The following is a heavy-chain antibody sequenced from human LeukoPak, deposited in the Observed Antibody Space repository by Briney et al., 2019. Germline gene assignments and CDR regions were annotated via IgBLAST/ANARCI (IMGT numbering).Heavy chain of an antibody. D-gene: IGHD6-13*01. J-gene: IGHJ4*02. CDR2: TYYRSKWYN. Sequence: SQTLSLTCAISGDSVCSNSATWNWIRQSPSRGLEWLGRTYYRSKWYNDYAVSLKSRITINPDTSKNQFSLQLNSVTPEDTAVYYCSREWGGSSWDRYYFDYWGQGTVVTVSS. CDR1: GDSVCSNSAT. V-gene: IGHV6-1*01. CDR3: SREWGGSSWDRYYFDY.